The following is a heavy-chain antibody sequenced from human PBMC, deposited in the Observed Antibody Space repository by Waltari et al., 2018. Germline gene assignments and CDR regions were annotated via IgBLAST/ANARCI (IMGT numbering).Heavy chain of an antibody. Sequence: QVQLQESGPGLVKPSGTLSLTCAVSGAAISSSTWWLWVRQPPGKGLAWIGEIYHSGRTNYNPSLKSRVTISVDKSKNLFSLKLSSVTAADTAVYYCATYGDYAGGFDYWGQGTLVTVSS. D-gene: IGHD4-17*01. CDR3: ATYGDYAGGFDY. CDR1: GAAISSSTW. V-gene: IGHV4-4*02. J-gene: IGHJ4*02. CDR2: IYHSGRT.